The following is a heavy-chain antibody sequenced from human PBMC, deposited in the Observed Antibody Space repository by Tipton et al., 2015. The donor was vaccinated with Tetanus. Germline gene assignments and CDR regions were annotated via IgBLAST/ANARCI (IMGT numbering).Heavy chain of an antibody. CDR1: GDSMTDFY. J-gene: IGHJ3*02. CDR3: ARDSPGIAVAAGAGAFDI. Sequence: LRLSCNVSGDSMTDFYWSWIRQPPGKGLEWIAYIFYSGRTQYNPSLKSRVTISVDTAKNQFSLQLSSVTAADTAVYYCARDSPGIAVAAGAGAFDIWGQGTMVTVSS. D-gene: IGHD6-19*01. V-gene: IGHV4-59*12. CDR2: IFYSGRT.